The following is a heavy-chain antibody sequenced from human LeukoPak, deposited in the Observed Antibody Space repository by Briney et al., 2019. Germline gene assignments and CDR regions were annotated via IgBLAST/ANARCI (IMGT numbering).Heavy chain of an antibody. D-gene: IGHD3-3*01. CDR3: ARDLQPYYDFWSGPPPAGNNWFDP. CDR2: ISSSSSYI. V-gene: IGHV3-21*01. Sequence: RGSLRLSCAASGFTFSSYSMNWVRQAPGKGLEWVSSISSSSSYIYYADSVKGRFTISRDNAKNSLYLQMNSLRAEDTAVYYCARDLQPYYDFWSGPPPAGNNWFDPWGQGTLVTVSS. J-gene: IGHJ5*02. CDR1: GFTFSSYS.